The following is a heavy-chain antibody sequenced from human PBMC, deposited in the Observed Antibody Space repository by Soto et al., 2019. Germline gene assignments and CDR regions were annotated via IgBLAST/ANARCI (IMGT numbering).Heavy chain of an antibody. CDR1: GFTFSSYG. Sequence: GGSLRLSCAASGFTFSSYGMHWVRQAPGKGLEWVAVIWYDGSNKYYADSVKGRFTISRDNSKNTLYLQMNSLRAEDTAVYYCAREGSPAWFDPWGQGTLVTVSS. J-gene: IGHJ5*02. CDR3: AREGSPAWFDP. V-gene: IGHV3-33*01. D-gene: IGHD3-10*01. CDR2: IWYDGSNK.